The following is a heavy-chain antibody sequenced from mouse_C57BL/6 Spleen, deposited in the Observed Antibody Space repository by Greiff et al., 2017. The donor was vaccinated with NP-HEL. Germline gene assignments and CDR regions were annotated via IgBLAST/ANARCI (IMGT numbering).Heavy chain of an antibody. V-gene: IGHV1-64*01. CDR3: ARAYYSNYVFAY. CDR1: GYTFTSYW. J-gene: IGHJ3*01. Sequence: QVQLKQPGAELVKPGASVKLSCKASGYTFTSYWMHWVKQRPGQGLEWIGMIHPNSGSTNYNEKFKSKATLTVDKSSSTAYMQLSSLTSEDSAVYYCARAYYSNYVFAYWGQGTLVTVSA. D-gene: IGHD2-5*01. CDR2: IHPNSGST.